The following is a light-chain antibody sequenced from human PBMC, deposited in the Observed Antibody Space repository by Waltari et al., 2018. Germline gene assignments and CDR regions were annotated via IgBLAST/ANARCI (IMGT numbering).Light chain of an antibody. CDR2: VNSEGSH. CDR1: RGHSSNV. CDR3: QTGGHGAWV. V-gene: IGLV4-69*01. Sequence: QLVLTQSPSASASLGASVKLTCTLTRGHSSNVIAWLQQRPETSPRYLMKVNSEGSHTKGDEIPDRFSGSSSGAERYRTSSNLQSEDEADYFCQTGGHGAWVFGGGTTLTVL. J-gene: IGLJ3*02.